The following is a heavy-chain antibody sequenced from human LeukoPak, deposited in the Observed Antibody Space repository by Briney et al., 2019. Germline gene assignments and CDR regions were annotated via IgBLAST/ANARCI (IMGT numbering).Heavy chain of an antibody. CDR3: ARDGNWFDP. Sequence: SETLSLTCTVSGGSISSGSYYWSWIRQPAGKGLEWIGRIYTSGSTNYNPSLKSRVTISVDTSKNQFSLKLSSVTAADTAVYYCARDGNWFDPWGQGTLVTVSS. CDR1: GGSISSGSYY. V-gene: IGHV4-61*02. CDR2: IYTSGST. J-gene: IGHJ5*02.